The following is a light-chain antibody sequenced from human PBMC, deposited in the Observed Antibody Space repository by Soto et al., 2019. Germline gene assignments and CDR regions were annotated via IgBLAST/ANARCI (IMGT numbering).Light chain of an antibody. CDR3: QQYGSSPPYT. Sequence: EIVLTQSPGTLSLSPGERATLCCRAIQSVSSSYLAWYQQKPGQAPRLLIYGASSRATGIPDRFSGSGSGTDFTLTISRLEPEDFAVYYCQQYGSSPPYTFGQGTRLEIK. V-gene: IGKV3-20*01. CDR1: QSVSSSY. J-gene: IGKJ5*01. CDR2: GAS.